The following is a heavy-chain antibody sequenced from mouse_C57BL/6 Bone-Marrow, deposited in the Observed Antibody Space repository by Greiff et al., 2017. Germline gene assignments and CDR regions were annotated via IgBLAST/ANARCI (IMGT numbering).Heavy chain of an antibody. Sequence: EVKLVESGGGLVKPGGSLKLSCAASGFTFSSYTMSWVRQTPEKRLEWVATISGGGGNTYYPDSVKGRFTIASDTAKTTLYLQMSSLRSEDTALYYCARRELGDYWGQGTTLTVSS. D-gene: IGHD3-3*01. CDR1: GFTFSSYT. CDR2: ISGGGGNT. V-gene: IGHV5-9*01. J-gene: IGHJ2*01. CDR3: ARRELGDY.